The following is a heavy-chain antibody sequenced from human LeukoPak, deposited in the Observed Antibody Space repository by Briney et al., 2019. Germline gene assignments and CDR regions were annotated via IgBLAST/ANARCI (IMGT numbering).Heavy chain of an antibody. J-gene: IGHJ2*01. V-gene: IGHV3-9*01. CDR3: AKDYCGGDCYPGWYFDL. CDR2: ISYNSDTI. CDR1: GFTFDDYA. D-gene: IGHD2-21*02. Sequence: GGSLRLSCAASGFTFDDYAMHWVRQAPGKGLEWVSGISYNSDTIAYADSVKGRFTISRDNAKNSLYLQMNSLRAEDTALYYCAKDYCGGDCYPGWYFDLWGRRTLVTVSS.